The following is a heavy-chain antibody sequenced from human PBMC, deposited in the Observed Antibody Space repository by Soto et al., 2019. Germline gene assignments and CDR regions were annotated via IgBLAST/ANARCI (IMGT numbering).Heavy chain of an antibody. CDR1: GFTFDDYA. CDR2: ISWNSGSI. CDR3: AKDISRIAAAGDY. D-gene: IGHD6-13*01. V-gene: IGHV3-9*01. J-gene: IGHJ4*02. Sequence: GGSLRLSCAASGFTFDDYAMHWVRQAPGKGLEWVSGISWNSGSIGYADSVKGRFTISRDNAKNSLYLQMNSLRAEDTALYYCAKDISRIAAAGDYWGQGTLVTVSS.